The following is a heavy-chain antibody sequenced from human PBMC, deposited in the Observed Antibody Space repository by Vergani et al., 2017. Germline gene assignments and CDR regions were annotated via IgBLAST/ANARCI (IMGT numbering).Heavy chain of an antibody. D-gene: IGHD1-20*01. J-gene: IGHJ4*02. CDR3: ARGYSWSETFDY. V-gene: IGHV3-30-3*01. CDR1: GFTFSSYA. CDR2: ISYDGSNK. Sequence: QVQLVESGGGVVQPGRSLRLSCAASGFTFSSYAMHWVRQAPGKGLEWVAVISYDGSNKYYADSVKGRFTISRDTSKNTLYLQMNCLRAEDTAVYYCARGYSWSETFDYWGQGTLVTVSS.